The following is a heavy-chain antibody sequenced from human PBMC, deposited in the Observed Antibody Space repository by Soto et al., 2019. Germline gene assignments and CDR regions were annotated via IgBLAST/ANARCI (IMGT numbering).Heavy chain of an antibody. J-gene: IGHJ6*02. V-gene: IGHV1-69*13. CDR1: GVTFSSYA. CDR2: IIPIFGTA. D-gene: IGHD6-13*01. CDR3: ARDPSIAEAGYYYYGMDV. Sequence: GXSVKVSCTSSGVTFSSYASGLVRQAPGQGLEWMGGIIPIFGTANYAQKFQGRVTITADESTSTAYMELSSLRSEDTAVYYCARDPSIAEAGYYYYGMDVWGQGTTVTVSS.